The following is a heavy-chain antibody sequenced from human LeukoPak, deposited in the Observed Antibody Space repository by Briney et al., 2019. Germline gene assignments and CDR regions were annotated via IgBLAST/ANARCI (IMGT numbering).Heavy chain of an antibody. CDR1: GFTLRSHA. D-gene: IGHD4-17*01. CDR3: ARDHGGDYLDY. CDR2: ISYDGSRK. Sequence: GRSLRLSCAASGFTLRSHAMHWVRQAPGKGLDWVAVISYDGSRKYYADSVKGRFTISRDNSKNTLHLQMNSLTIEDTAVYYCARDHGGDYLDYWGQGTLVTVSS. J-gene: IGHJ4*02. V-gene: IGHV3-30*04.